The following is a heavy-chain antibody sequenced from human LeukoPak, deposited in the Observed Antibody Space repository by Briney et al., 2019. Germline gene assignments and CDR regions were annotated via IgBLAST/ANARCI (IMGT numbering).Heavy chain of an antibody. V-gene: IGHV3-7*01. Sequence: GGSLRLSCAASGFTFSSYWMSWVRQAPGKGLEWAANIKQDGSEKYYVDSVKGRFTISRDNAKNSLYLQMNSLRAEDTAVYYCARGPTPSVYYGSGSYYSLDYWGQGTLVTVSS. D-gene: IGHD3-10*01. CDR3: ARGPTPSVYYGSGSYYSLDY. CDR1: GFTFSSYW. CDR2: IKQDGSEK. J-gene: IGHJ4*02.